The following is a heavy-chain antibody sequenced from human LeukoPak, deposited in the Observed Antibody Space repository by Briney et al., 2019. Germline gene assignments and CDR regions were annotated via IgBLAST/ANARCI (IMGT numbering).Heavy chain of an antibody. D-gene: IGHD4-17*01. J-gene: IGHJ5*02. CDR1: GGTFSSYV. V-gene: IGHV1-69*13. Sequence: SVKVSCKASGGTFSSYVISWVRQAPGQGLEWMGGIIPIFGTANYAQKFQGRVTITADESTSTAYMGLSSLRSEDTAVYYCARYYGDYRRWFDPWGQGTLVTVSS. CDR2: IIPIFGTA. CDR3: ARYYGDYRRWFDP.